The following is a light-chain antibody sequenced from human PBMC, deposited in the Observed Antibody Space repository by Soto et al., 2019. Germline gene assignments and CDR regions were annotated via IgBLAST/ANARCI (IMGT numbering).Light chain of an antibody. CDR3: QQYANTPYT. J-gene: IGKJ2*01. CDR1: QSVRSNY. V-gene: IGKV3-20*01. Sequence: EIVLTQSPGILSLSPGEGATLSCRASQSVRSNYLAWYQQKPGQTPRLLFSGASSRATGIPVRFSGSGAGTDFTLTISRLEPEDFAVYYCQQYANTPYTFGQGTKLEIK. CDR2: GAS.